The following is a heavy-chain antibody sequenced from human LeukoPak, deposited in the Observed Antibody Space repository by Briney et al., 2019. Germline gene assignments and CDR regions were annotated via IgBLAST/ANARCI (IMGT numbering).Heavy chain of an antibody. V-gene: IGHV4-39*01. CDR3: ARQIRYTYDPNWFHP. CDR2: IYYGGNI. J-gene: IGHJ5*02. Sequence: SETLSLTCSVSGDSIAATSYYWAWIRQPPGKGLEWIGSIYYGGNINYDPSLQSRVTISIDTSKNQFSLSLPSVTAADTAVYFCARQIRYTYDPNWFHPWGQGTRVTVSS. CDR1: GDSIAATSYY. D-gene: IGHD5-12*01.